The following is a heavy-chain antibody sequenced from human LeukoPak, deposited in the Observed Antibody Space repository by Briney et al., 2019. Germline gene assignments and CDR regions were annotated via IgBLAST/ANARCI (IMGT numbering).Heavy chain of an antibody. CDR3: ARTDFWSGSDYYGMDV. CDR1: GFTFSSYA. CDR2: ISYDGSNK. V-gene: IGHV3-30-3*01. Sequence: GGSLRLSCAASGFTFSSYAMHWVRQAPGKGLEWVAVISYDGSNKYYADSVKGRFTISRDNSKNTLYLQMNSLRAEDTAVYYCARTDFWSGSDYYGMDVWGQGTTVIVSS. D-gene: IGHD3-3*01. J-gene: IGHJ6*02.